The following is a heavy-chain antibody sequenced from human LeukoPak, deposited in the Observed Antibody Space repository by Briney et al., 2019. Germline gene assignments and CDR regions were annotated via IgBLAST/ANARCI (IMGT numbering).Heavy chain of an antibody. CDR1: GGSFSGYY. Sequence: PSETLSLTCAVYGGSFSGYYWSWIRQPPGKGLEWIGEINHSGSTNYNPSLKSRVTISVDTSKNQFSLKLSSVTAADTAVYYCARGLEKRFLAERPYYYYGMDVWGQGTTVTVSS. CDR3: ARGLEKRFLAERPYYYYGMDV. CDR2: INHSGST. V-gene: IGHV4-34*01. J-gene: IGHJ6*02. D-gene: IGHD3-3*01.